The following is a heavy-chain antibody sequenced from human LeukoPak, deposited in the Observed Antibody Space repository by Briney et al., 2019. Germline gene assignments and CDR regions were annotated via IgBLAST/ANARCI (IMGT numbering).Heavy chain of an antibody. D-gene: IGHD3-22*01. Sequence: GGSLRLSCAASGFTFSSYAMSWVRQAPGKGLEWVSAISGSGGSTYYADSVKGRFTISRDNSKNTLYLQMNSLRAEDTAVYYCAKVGVTMIVVVGDYYGMDVWGQGTAVTVSS. V-gene: IGHV3-23*01. J-gene: IGHJ6*02. CDR2: ISGSGGST. CDR1: GFTFSSYA. CDR3: AKVGVTMIVVVGDYYGMDV.